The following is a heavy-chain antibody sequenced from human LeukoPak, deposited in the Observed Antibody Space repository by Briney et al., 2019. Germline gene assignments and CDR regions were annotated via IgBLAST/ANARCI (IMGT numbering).Heavy chain of an antibody. J-gene: IGHJ3*02. CDR3: ARPLLRYFDWLLDAFDI. D-gene: IGHD3-9*01. V-gene: IGHV4-39*01. CDR1: GGSISSSSYY. Sequence: SGTLSLTCTVSGGSISSSSYYWGWIRQPPGKGLEWIGSIYYSGSTYYNPSLKSRVTISVDTSKNQFSLKLSSVTAADTAVYYCARPLLRYFDWLLDAFDIWGQGTMVTVSS. CDR2: IYYSGST.